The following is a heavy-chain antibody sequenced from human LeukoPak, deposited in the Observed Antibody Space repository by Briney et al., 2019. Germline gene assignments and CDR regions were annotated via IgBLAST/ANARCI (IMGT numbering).Heavy chain of an antibody. V-gene: IGHV3-23*01. CDR1: GFTFSSYA. J-gene: IGHJ4*02. CDR3: AKSVIYSGYDLFDY. CDR2: ISGSGGST. Sequence: GGSLRLSCAASGFTFSSYAMSWVRQAPGKGLEWVSAISGSGGSTYYADSVKGRFTISRDDSKNMLYLQMNSLRAEDTAVYYCAKSVIYSGYDLFDYWGQGTLVTVSS. D-gene: IGHD5-12*01.